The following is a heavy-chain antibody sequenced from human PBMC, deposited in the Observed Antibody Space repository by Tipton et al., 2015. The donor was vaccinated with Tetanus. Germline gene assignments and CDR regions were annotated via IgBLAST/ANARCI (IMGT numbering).Heavy chain of an antibody. Sequence: TLSLTCTVSGASINSGGYYWTWIRQRPGKGLEWIGYRYYTGSTYYTPYLRSRVTISFDTSQNQFSLNLTSVTAADTAVCYCARLYGSTWSDCGAFDIGGRGTLVTVSS. D-gene: IGHD1-7*01. J-gene: IGHJ3*02. CDR3: ARLYGSTWSDCGAFDI. V-gene: IGHV4-31*03. CDR2: RYYTGST. CDR1: GASINSGGYY.